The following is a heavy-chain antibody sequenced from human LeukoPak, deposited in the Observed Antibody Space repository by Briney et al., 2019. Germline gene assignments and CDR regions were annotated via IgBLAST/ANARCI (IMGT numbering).Heavy chain of an antibody. CDR2: IYYSGTT. CDR3: AGHHTRFVVGATHVDY. Sequence: SETLSLTCTVSGGSISSYYWSWIRQPPGKGLEWIGYIYYSGTTNYNPSLKSRVTISVDTSKNQFSLKLSSVTAADTAVYYCAGHHTRFVVGATHVDYWGQGTLVTVSS. V-gene: IGHV4-59*01. CDR1: GGSISSYY. D-gene: IGHD1-26*01. J-gene: IGHJ4*02.